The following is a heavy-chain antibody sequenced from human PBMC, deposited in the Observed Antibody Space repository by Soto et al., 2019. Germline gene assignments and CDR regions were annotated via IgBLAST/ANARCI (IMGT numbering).Heavy chain of an antibody. CDR3: ARSGDSYYYGSGDAFDI. CDR2: IIPILGIA. J-gene: IGHJ3*02. D-gene: IGHD3-10*01. V-gene: IGHV1-69*02. Sequence: SVKVSCKASGGTFSSYTISWVRQAPGQGLEWMGRIIPILGIANYAQKFQGRVTITADKSTSTAYMELSTLRSEDTAVSYCARSGDSYYYGSGDAFDIWGQGTMVX. CDR1: GGTFSSYT.